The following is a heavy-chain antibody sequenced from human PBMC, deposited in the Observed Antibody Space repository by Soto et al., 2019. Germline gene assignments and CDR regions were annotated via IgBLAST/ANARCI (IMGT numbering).Heavy chain of an antibody. Sequence: SETLSLTCSVSGGSISGHYWSWIRQPAGKGLEWIGHIHSSGSTNYNPSLKSRVTMSVGTSKNQFSLRLMSLTAADTAVYYCARDQGVAAAGITWFHPWGQGSLVTVSS. CDR3: ARDQGVAAAGITWFHP. D-gene: IGHD6-13*01. CDR2: IHSSGST. CDR1: GGSISGHY. V-gene: IGHV4-4*07. J-gene: IGHJ5*02.